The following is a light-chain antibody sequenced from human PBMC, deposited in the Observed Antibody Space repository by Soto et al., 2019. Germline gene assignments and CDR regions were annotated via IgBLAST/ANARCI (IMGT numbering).Light chain of an antibody. V-gene: IGKV3-20*01. Sequence: EIVLTQSPGTLSLSPGERATLSCRASQSVSSSYLAWYQQKPGQAPRLLIYGASSRANGVPDRFSGSGSGTDFTLTISRLEPEDFAVYYCQQYHASPFAFGGGTKVEIK. CDR2: GAS. CDR3: QQYHASPFA. CDR1: QSVSSSY. J-gene: IGKJ4*01.